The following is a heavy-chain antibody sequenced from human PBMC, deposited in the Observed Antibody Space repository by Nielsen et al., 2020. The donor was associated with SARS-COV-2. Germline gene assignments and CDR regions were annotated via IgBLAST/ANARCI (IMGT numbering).Heavy chain of an antibody. J-gene: IGHJ4*02. Sequence: SVKVSCKTSGYLFLNYGFSWVRQAPGQGLEWMGGIIPVFGTANYAQKFQGRVTITADESTSTGYMELSSLRSEDTAVYYCATAGWDFWSGYDYWGQGTLVTVSS. V-gene: IGHV1-69*13. CDR3: ATAGWDFWSGYDY. D-gene: IGHD3-3*01. CDR2: IIPVFGTA. CDR1: GYLFLNYG.